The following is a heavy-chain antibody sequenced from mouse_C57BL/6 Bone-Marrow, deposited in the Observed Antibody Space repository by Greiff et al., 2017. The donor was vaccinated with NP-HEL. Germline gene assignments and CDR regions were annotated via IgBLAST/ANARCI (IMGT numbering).Heavy chain of an antibody. CDR3: ARSLYYGYDDFDY. Sequence: QVHVKQSGAELAKPGASVKLSCKASGYTFTSYWMHWVKQRPGQGLEWIGYINPSSGYTKYNQKFKDKATLTADKSSSTAYMQLSSLTYEDSAVYYCARSLYYGYDDFDYWGQGTTLTVSS. D-gene: IGHD2-2*01. CDR2: INPSSGYT. CDR1: GYTFTSYW. V-gene: IGHV1-7*01. J-gene: IGHJ2*01.